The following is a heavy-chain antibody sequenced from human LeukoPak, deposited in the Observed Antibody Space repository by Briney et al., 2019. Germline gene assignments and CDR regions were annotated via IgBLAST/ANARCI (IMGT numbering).Heavy chain of an antibody. V-gene: IGHV1-2*02. D-gene: IGHD1-1*01. J-gene: IGHJ4*02. Sequence: ASVKVSCKASGGNFNNNAFNWVRQAPGQGLEWMGWSNPNSGGTNYAQKFQGRVTMTRDTSISTAYMELSRLRSDDTAVYYCARYNGNDGFDYWGQGTLVTVSS. CDR1: GGNFNNNA. CDR2: SNPNSGGT. CDR3: ARYNGNDGFDY.